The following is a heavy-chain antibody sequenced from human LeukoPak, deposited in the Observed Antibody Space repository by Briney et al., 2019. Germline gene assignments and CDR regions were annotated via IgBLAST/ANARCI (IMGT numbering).Heavy chain of an antibody. V-gene: IGHV1-2*06. CDR2: INPNSGGT. J-gene: IGHJ4*02. CDR1: GYTFTGYY. D-gene: IGHD5-12*01. Sequence: ASVKVSCXASGYTFTGYYMHWVRQAPGRGLEWMGRINPNSGGTNYAQKFQGRVTMTRDTSISTAYMELSRLRSDDTAVYYCARDMWQWLPFDYWGQGTLVTVSS. CDR3: ARDMWQWLPFDY.